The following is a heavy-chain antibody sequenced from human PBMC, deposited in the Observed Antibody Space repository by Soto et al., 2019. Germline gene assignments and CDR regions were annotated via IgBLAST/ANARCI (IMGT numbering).Heavy chain of an antibody. D-gene: IGHD2-2*03. CDR1: GFTVSSNY. J-gene: IGHJ3*02. Sequence: HPGGSLRLSCAASGFTVSSNYMSWVRQAPGRGLEWVSVIYSGGSTYYADSVKGRFTISRDNSKNTLYLQMNSLRAEDTAVYYCARDLGSVYDAFDIWGQGTMVTVSS. CDR3: ARDLGSVYDAFDI. V-gene: IGHV3-66*01. CDR2: IYSGGST.